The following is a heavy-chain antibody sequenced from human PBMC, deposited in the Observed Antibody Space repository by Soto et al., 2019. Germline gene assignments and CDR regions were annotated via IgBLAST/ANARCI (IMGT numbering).Heavy chain of an antibody. CDR2: VSFDGSNK. J-gene: IGHJ6*02. V-gene: IGHV3-30*06. CDR1: GFTFGHYP. D-gene: IGHD2-15*01. Sequence: QVQLVQSGGGVVQPRGSLRLSCAASGFTFGHYPMHWVRQGPGKGLEWVAVVSFDGSNKYYRDSVKGRFTISKDNVKNTLFLQMNDLRHEDTAVYYCARLPGPLVSVLYIYPVDARETPSDVDVWGQGTSVTVSS. CDR3: ARLPGPLVSVLYIYPVDARETPSDVDV.